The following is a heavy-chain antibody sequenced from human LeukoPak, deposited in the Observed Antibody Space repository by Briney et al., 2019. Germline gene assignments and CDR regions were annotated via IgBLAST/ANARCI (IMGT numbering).Heavy chain of an antibody. Sequence: SETLSLTCTVSRGSFSSRPYYWSWIRQPAGKGLEWIGRTYTSGDTDYNPSLRSRVTISVDTSKNQFSLKLSSLTASDTAIYYCARVGPYIEVDPWGQGILVTVSS. V-gene: IGHV4-61*02. CDR2: TYTSGDT. D-gene: IGHD5-12*01. CDR1: RGSFSSRPYY. CDR3: ARVGPYIEVDP. J-gene: IGHJ5*02.